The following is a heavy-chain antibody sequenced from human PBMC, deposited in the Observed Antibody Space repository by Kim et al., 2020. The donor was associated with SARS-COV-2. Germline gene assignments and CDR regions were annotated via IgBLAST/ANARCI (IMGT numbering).Heavy chain of an antibody. Sequence: ASVKVSCKASGYTFTSYAMNWVRQAPGQGLEWMGWINTNTGNPTYAQGFTGRFVFSLDTSVSTAYLQISSLKAEDTAVYYCARDLDCSSNSCYGYYYYYMDVWGKGTPVTVSS. CDR1: GYTFTSYA. CDR2: INTNTGNP. CDR3: ARDLDCSSNSCYGYYYYYMDV. D-gene: IGHD2-2*01. J-gene: IGHJ6*03. V-gene: IGHV7-4-1*02.